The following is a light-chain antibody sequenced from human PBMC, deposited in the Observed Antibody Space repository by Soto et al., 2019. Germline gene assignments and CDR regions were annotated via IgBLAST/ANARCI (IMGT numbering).Light chain of an antibody. CDR3: QQRSNWPLT. CDR2: DAS. Sequence: EILLTQSPATLSLSPGERATLSCRASQSVRRFLAWYQQKPGQVPRLLIYDASNRATGIPARFSGSGSGTDYTLTISSLVPEDVEVYYCQQRSNWPLTFGGGTKVDIK. CDR1: QSVRRF. J-gene: IGKJ4*01. V-gene: IGKV3-11*01.